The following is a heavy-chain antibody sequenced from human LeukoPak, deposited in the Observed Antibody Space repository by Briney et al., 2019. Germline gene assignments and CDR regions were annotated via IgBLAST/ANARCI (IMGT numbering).Heavy chain of an antibody. CDR2: IIPIFGTA. J-gene: IGHJ4*02. CDR3: ARADSGYDLVDY. Sequence: ASVKVSCKASGGTFSSYAISWVRQAPGQGLEWMGGIIPIFGTANYAQKIQGRVTITADESTSTAYMELSSLRSEDTAVYYCARADSGYDLVDYWGQGTLVTVSS. V-gene: IGHV1-69*13. CDR1: GGTFSSYA. D-gene: IGHD5-12*01.